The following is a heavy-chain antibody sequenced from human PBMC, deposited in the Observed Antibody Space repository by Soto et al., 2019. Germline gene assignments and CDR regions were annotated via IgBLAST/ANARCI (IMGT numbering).Heavy chain of an antibody. J-gene: IGHJ4*02. D-gene: IGHD2-2*01. Sequence: QVQLVQSGAEVKKPGASVKVSCMASGYTFTNYDINWVRQATGQGLEWMGWMNPNSGNTGYAQKFQGRVTMTRNTSMSTASMELSTLRSEDTAVYYCPRGPMSCTSSSCPYFFDYWAQGTLVTVSS. CDR1: GYTFTNYD. CDR2: MNPNSGNT. V-gene: IGHV1-8*01. CDR3: PRGPMSCTSSSCPYFFDY.